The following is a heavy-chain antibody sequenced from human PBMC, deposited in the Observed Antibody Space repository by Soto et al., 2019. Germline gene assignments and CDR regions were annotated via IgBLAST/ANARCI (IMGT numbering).Heavy chain of an antibody. Sequence: GGSLRLSCAASGFTFSSYSMNWVRQAPGKGLEWVSSISSSSSYIYYAGSVKGRFTISRDNAKNSLYLQMNSLRAEDTAVDYCARDRVSDFWSGYSLSLGSTPDDWGQGTLVTVSS. J-gene: IGHJ4*02. D-gene: IGHD3-3*01. CDR2: ISSSSSYI. CDR1: GFTFSSYS. CDR3: ARDRVSDFWSGYSLSLGSTPDD. V-gene: IGHV3-21*01.